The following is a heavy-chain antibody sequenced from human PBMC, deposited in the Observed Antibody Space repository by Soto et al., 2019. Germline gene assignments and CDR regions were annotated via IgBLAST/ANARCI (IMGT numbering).Heavy chain of an antibody. CDR3: ARSIPDYYHNSGHFFFDH. V-gene: IGHV4-59*01. D-gene: IGHD3-22*01. CDR2: IYYNGST. Sequence: LSLTCTVSSGSISSYYWSWIRPSPGRGLEWIGYIYYNGSTNYNPSLQSRVTISVDTSRNQFSLMLTSVTAADAAVYYCARSIPDYYHNSGHFFFDHWGQGTLVTVSS. CDR1: SGSISSYY. J-gene: IGHJ4*02.